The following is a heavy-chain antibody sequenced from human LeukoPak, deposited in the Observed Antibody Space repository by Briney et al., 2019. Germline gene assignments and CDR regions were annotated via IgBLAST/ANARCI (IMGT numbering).Heavy chain of an antibody. D-gene: IGHD3-22*01. V-gene: IGHV3-30*18. CDR3: AKDLPLLYYDSSGYYDY. J-gene: IGHJ4*02. CDR1: GFTFSSYG. CDR2: ISYDGSNK. Sequence: PGGSLRLSCAASGFTFSSYGMHWVRQAPGKGLEWVAAISYDGSNKYYADSVKGRFTISRDNSKNTLYLQMNSLRAEDTAVYYCAKDLPLLYYDSSGYYDYWGQGTLVTVSS.